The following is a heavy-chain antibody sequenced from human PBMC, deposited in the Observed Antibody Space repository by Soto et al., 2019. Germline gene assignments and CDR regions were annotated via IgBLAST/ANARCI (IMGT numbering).Heavy chain of an antibody. CDR2: ISSSSSYI. D-gene: IGHD4-17*01. J-gene: IGHJ4*02. Sequence: EVQLVESGGGLVKPGGSLRLSCAASGFTFSSYSMNWVRQAPGKGLEWVSSISSSSSYIYYADSVKGRFTISRDNAKNSLYLQMNSLRAEDTAVYYCARERVVPTVTTLDYWGQGTLVTVSS. CDR1: GFTFSSYS. CDR3: ARERVVPTVTTLDY. V-gene: IGHV3-21*01.